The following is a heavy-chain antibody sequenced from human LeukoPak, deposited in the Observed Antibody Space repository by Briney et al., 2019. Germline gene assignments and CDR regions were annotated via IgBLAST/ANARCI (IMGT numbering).Heavy chain of an antibody. CDR2: IYSSGST. Sequence: SETLSLTCAVSGGSISSSNYWSWIRQPAGKGLEWIGRIYSSGSTKYSPSLKSRVTMSVDTSKSQFSLNLTSVTAADTAVYYCARDRAARLTSGFDYWGQGTLVTVSS. CDR1: GGSISSSNY. J-gene: IGHJ4*02. V-gene: IGHV4-4*07. D-gene: IGHD6-6*01. CDR3: ARDRAARLTSGFDY.